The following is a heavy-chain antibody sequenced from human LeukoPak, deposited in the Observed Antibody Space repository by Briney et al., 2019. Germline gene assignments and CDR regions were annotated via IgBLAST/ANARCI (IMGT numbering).Heavy chain of an antibody. Sequence: SETLSLTCTVSGASINTYYWSWIRQPPGKGLEWIGCIYYSGTTSYNPSLKTRVTISIDTSKNQFSLKLSSVTAADTAVYYCVRVLRPMASQYYFDYWGQGTLVTVSS. V-gene: IGHV4-59*01. J-gene: IGHJ4*02. CDR2: IYYSGTT. CDR3: VRVLRPMASQYYFDY. CDR1: GASINTYY. D-gene: IGHD3-10*01.